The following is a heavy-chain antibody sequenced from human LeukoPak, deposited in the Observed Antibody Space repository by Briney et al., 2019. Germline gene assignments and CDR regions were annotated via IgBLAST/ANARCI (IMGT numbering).Heavy chain of an antibody. CDR3: ARGGYCSSTSCYPSWFDP. V-gene: IGHV3-48*01. D-gene: IGHD2-2*01. CDR1: GFTFSSYS. Sequence: GGSLRLSCAASGFTFSSYSMNWVRQAPGKGLEWVSYISSGSSTIYYADSEKGRFTISRDNAKNSLYLQMNSLRAEDTAVYYCARGGYCSSTSCYPSWFDPWGQGTLVTVSS. CDR2: ISSGSSTI. J-gene: IGHJ5*02.